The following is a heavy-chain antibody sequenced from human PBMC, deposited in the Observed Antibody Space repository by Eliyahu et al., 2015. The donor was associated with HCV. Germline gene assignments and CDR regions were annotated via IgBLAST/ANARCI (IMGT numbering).Heavy chain of an antibody. D-gene: IGHD6-19*01. J-gene: IGHJ4*02. CDR2: INHSGST. CDR1: GGSFSGYY. Sequence: QVQLQQWGAGLLKPSETLSLTCAVYGGSFSGYYWSWIRQPPGKGLEWIGEINHSGSTNYNPSLKSRVTISVDTSKNQFSLKLSSVTAADTAVYYCARGPPRSSQWLVPPMYYWGQGTLVTVSS. CDR3: ARGPPRSSQWLVPPMYY. V-gene: IGHV4-34*01.